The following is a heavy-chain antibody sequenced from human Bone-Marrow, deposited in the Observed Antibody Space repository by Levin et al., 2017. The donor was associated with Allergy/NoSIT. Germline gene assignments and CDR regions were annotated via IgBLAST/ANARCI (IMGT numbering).Heavy chain of an antibody. V-gene: IGHV3-49*03. CDR1: GFSISDYA. J-gene: IGHJ4*02. Sequence: GGSLRLSCTASGFSISDYAMTWFRQAPGKGLEWVGFMRRNAYGGTTEYAASVKGRFTISRDEAKNIAYLQMNSLKTEDTAVYYCSATHYWGPGTLVTVSS. CDR3: SATHY. CDR2: MRRNAYGGTT.